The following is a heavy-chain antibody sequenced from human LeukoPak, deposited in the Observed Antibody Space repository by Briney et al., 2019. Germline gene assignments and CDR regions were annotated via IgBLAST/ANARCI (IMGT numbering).Heavy chain of an antibody. CDR2: ISSSSTYI. CDR1: GFTFSSYS. D-gene: IGHD3-10*01. Sequence: GGSLRLSCAASGFTFSSYSMNWVRQAPGKGLEWVSSISSSSTYIYYADSVKGRFTISRDNAKNSLYLQMNSLRAEDTAVYYCARDPMVWGDITDYWGQGTLVTVSS. CDR3: ARDPMVWGDITDY. V-gene: IGHV3-21*01. J-gene: IGHJ4*02.